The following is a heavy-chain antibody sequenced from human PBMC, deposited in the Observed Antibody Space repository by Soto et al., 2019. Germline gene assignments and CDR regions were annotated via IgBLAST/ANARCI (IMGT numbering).Heavy chain of an antibody. CDR1: GGTFRSYA. CDR2: IIPIFGTA. CDR3: ARDADLGYYYGMDV. D-gene: IGHD3-3*01. Sequence: QVQLVQSGAEVKKPGSSVKVSCKASGGTFRSYAISWVRQAPGQGLEWMGGIIPIFGTANYAQKFQGRVTITADESTSTAHMELSSLRSEDTAVYYCARDADLGYYYGMDVWGQGTTVTVSS. V-gene: IGHV1-69*01. J-gene: IGHJ6*02.